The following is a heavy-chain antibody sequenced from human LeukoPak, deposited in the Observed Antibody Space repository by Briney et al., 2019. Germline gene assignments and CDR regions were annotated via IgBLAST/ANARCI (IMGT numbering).Heavy chain of an antibody. CDR2: VSTSSTFI. CDR1: GFTFSTYT. CDR3: ARPTSGVFEF. J-gene: IGHJ4*02. Sequence: GGSLRLSCAASGFTFSTYTMNWVRQAPGKGLEWVSSVSTSSTFIFYADSVKGRFTISRDNAKSLVYLQMNSLRAEDTAVYYCARPTSGVFEFWGRGTLVTVSS. V-gene: IGHV3-21*06. D-gene: IGHD3-10*01.